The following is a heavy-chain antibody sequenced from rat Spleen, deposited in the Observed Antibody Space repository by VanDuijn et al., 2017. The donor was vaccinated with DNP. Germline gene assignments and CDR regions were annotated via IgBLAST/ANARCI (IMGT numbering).Heavy chain of an antibody. V-gene: IGHV5-7*01. D-gene: IGHD1-4*01. CDR3: ARHRYPLYYFDY. Sequence: EVQLVESGGGLVQPGRSLKLSCAASGFTFSDYNMAWVRQAPKKGLEWVATIHSDGSSTWYRDSVKGRFTISRDIPKSTLYLQMDSLRSEDTATYYCARHRYPLYYFDYWGQGVMVTVSS. J-gene: IGHJ2*01. CDR2: IHSDGSST. CDR1: GFTFSDYN.